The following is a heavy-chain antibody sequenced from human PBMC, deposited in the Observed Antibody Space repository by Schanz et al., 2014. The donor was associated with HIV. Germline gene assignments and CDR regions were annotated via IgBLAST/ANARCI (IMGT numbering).Heavy chain of an antibody. CDR1: GFTVSNNH. J-gene: IGHJ6*02. Sequence: VQLLESGGGLLQPGGSLRLSCVFSGFTVSNNHLSWVRQAPGKGLEWVSHISSSGSIINYADSVKGRFTISRDNAKNSLYLQMNSLRAEDTAVYYCAREIIALYGMDVWGQGTTVTVSS. CDR3: AREIIALYGMDV. CDR2: ISSSGSII. V-gene: IGHV3-11*01.